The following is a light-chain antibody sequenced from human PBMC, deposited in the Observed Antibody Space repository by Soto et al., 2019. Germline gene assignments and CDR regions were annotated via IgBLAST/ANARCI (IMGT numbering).Light chain of an antibody. CDR1: SSDVGGYNY. J-gene: IGLJ2*01. V-gene: IGLV2-14*01. Sequence: QSALTQPASVSGSPGQSITISCTGTSSDVGGYNYVSWYQQHPGKAPKLMIYEVTNRPSGVSNRFSGSKSGNTASLTISGLQAEDEADYYCSSYTSSSNVDVIFGGGTKLTVL. CDR2: EVT. CDR3: SSYTSSSNVDVI.